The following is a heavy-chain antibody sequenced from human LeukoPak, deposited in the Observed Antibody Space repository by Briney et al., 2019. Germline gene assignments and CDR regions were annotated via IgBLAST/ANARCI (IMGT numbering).Heavy chain of an antibody. V-gene: IGHV3-7*01. J-gene: IGHJ4*02. CDR2: IKEDGNEK. Sequence: GGPLSLSCAASGLAFSNYWMSWVRQAPGKGLEGVANIKEDGNEKYYVDSVKGRFTISRDNAKKLLYLQMNSLRAEDTAVYYCARDRSRFYYWGQGTLVTVSS. CDR1: GLAFSNYW. D-gene: IGHD2-2*01. CDR3: ARDRSRFYY.